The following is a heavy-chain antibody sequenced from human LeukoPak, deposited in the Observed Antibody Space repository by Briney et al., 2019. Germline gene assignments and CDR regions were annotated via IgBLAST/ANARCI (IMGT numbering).Heavy chain of an antibody. J-gene: IGHJ6*02. V-gene: IGHV4-59*08. CDR1: GGSISSYY. D-gene: IGHD6-19*01. CDR3: ARTGGSSGWYFQHGMDV. Sequence: SQTLLLTCTVSGGSISSYYWSWIRQPPGKGLEWIGYIYYSGSTNYNPSLKSRVTISVDTSKNQFSLKLSSVTAADTAVYYCARTGGSSGWYFQHGMDVWGQGTTVTVSS. CDR2: IYYSGST.